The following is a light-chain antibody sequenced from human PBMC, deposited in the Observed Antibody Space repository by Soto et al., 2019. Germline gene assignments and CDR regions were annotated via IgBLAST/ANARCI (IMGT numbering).Light chain of an antibody. CDR2: DAS. Sequence: TQSPGALSLCPGERPTLPYRASQSLSDNYLAWYQQKPGQAPTPLLYDASNSATGIPARFSGSGSGTEFTLTISSLHSEPSGVSYCHQYNKWPAQITFGQGTKVDIK. V-gene: IGKV3D-15*01. CDR1: QSLSDN. CDR3: HQYNKWPAQIT. J-gene: IGKJ5*01.